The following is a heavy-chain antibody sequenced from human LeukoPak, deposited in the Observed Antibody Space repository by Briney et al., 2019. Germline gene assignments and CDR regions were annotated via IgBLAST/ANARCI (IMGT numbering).Heavy chain of an antibody. J-gene: IGHJ5*02. V-gene: IGHV1-3*01. D-gene: IGHD3-10*01. Sequence: GASVKVSCKASGYTFTSYAMHWVRQAPGQRLEWMGWINAGNGNTKYSQTFQGRFTITRDTSASTAYMELSSLRSEDTAVYYCAVHPDYYYGSGSYYHWGQGTLVTVSS. CDR2: INAGNGNT. CDR1: GYTFTSYA. CDR3: AVHPDYYYGSGSYYH.